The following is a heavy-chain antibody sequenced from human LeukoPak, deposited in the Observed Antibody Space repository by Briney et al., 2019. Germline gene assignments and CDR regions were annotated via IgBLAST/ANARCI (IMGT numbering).Heavy chain of an antibody. CDR3: AKDFLSDWNAHHDAFDI. J-gene: IGHJ3*02. V-gene: IGHV3-23*01. CDR2: ISGSGGST. Sequence: GGSLRLSCAASGFTFSSYAMSWVRQAPGKGLEWVSAISGSGGSTYYADSVKGRFTISRDNSKNTLYLQMNSLRAEDTAVYYCAKDFLSDWNAHHDAFDIWGQGTMVTVSS. D-gene: IGHD1-1*01. CDR1: GFTFSSYA.